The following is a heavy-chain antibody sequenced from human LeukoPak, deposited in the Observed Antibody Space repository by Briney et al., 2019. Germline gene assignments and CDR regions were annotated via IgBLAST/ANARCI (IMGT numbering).Heavy chain of an antibody. CDR1: GFTFSSYW. D-gene: IGHD4-23*01. CDR3: ARGPDGDNLDY. J-gene: IGHJ4*02. CDR2: INSDGSST. V-gene: IGHV3-74*01. Sequence: GGSLRLSCAASGFTFSSYWMHWVRQAPGKGLVWVSRINSDGSSTSYADSVKGRFTISRDNAKNTLYLQMNSLRAEDTAVYYCARGPDGDNLDYWGQGTLVTVSS.